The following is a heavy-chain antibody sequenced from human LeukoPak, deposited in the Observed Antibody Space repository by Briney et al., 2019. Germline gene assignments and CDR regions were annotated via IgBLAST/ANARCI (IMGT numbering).Heavy chain of an antibody. V-gene: IGHV4-34*01. Sequence: SETLSLTCAVYGGSFSGYYWSWIHQPPGKGLEWIGEINHSGSTNYNPSLKSRVTISVDTSKNQFSLKLSSVTAADTAVYYCARILAGDYVGPPYFDYWGQGTLVTVSS. CDR1: GGSFSGYY. J-gene: IGHJ4*02. CDR2: INHSGST. CDR3: ARILAGDYVGPPYFDY. D-gene: IGHD4-17*01.